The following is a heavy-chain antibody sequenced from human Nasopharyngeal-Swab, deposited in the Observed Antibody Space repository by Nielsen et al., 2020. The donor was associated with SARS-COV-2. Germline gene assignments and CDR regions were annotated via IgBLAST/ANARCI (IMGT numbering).Heavy chain of an antibody. V-gene: IGHV3-11*06. CDR2: ISTSGTST. CDR3: ARVNSGSYWGYFDY. CDR1: GFTFSDYY. J-gene: IGHJ4*02. Sequence: GGSLRLSCVASGFTFSDYYMAWIRQAPGKGLEWVSYISTSGTSTDSADSVKGRFTISRDNSKNTLYLQMNSLRAEDTAVYYCARVNSGSYWGYFDYWGQGTLVTVSS. D-gene: IGHD1-26*01.